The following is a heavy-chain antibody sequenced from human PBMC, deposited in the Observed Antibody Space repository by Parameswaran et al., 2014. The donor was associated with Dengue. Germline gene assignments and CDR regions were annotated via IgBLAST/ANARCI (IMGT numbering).Heavy chain of an antibody. V-gene: IGHV7-4-1*02. CDR2: INTNTGNP. J-gene: IGHJ5*02. Sequence: WVRQAPGQGLEWMGWINTNTGNPTYAQGFTGRFVFSLDTSVSTAYLQISSLKAEDTAVYYCARDPSGRYCSSTSCPIRTNWFDPWGQGTLVTVSS. D-gene: IGHD2-2*01. CDR3: ARDPSGRYCSSTSCPIRTNWFDP.